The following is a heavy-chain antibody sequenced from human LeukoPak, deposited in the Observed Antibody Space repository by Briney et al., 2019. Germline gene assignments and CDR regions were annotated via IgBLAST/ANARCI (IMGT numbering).Heavy chain of an antibody. V-gene: IGHV4-34*01. CDR3: ARGPPRKYCSGGSCHRALAFDI. CDR1: GGSFSGYY. D-gene: IGHD2-15*01. CDR2: INHSGST. Sequence: SETLSLTCAVYGGSFSGYYWSWIRQPPGKGLEWIGEINHSGSTNYNPSLKSRVTISVDTSKNQFSLKLSSVTAADTAVYYCARGPPRKYCSGGSCHRALAFDIWGQGTMVTVSS. J-gene: IGHJ3*02.